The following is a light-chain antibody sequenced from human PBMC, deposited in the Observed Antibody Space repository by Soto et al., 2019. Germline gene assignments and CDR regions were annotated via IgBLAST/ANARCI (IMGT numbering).Light chain of an antibody. CDR3: SSYTSSNTVI. J-gene: IGLJ2*01. CDR2: DVS. CDR1: SSDVGGYNF. Sequence: QSALTQPASVSGSPGQSITISCTGTSSDVGGYNFVSWYQQHPGKAPKLMIYDVSNRPSGVSNHFSGSKSGNRAFLTISGLQAEDEADYACSSYTSSNTVIFGGGTKLTVL. V-gene: IGLV2-14*01.